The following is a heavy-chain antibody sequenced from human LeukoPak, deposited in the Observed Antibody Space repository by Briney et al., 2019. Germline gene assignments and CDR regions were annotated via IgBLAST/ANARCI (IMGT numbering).Heavy chain of an antibody. CDR3: AKMQGYFDY. CDR1: GFTFSSQG. V-gene: IGHV3-23*01. Sequence: QTGGSLRLSCAASGFTFSSQGMSWVRQAPGKGLEWVSAITGSVSITYYSDSVKGLFTISRDNSKNTVYLQLNRLRFEDTAVYYCAKMQGYFDYWGQGNLVTVSA. J-gene: IGHJ4*02. CDR2: ITGSVSIT.